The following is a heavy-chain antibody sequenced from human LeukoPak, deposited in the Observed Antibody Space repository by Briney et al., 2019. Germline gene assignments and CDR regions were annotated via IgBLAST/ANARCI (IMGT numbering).Heavy chain of an antibody. CDR3: ARDSSSYNWFDP. D-gene: IGHD6-13*01. Sequence: SETLSLTCTVSGGSISSYYWTWIRQPAGKGLEWIGRIYTSGSTSYSPSLKSRVTMSVDTSKNQISLKLTSVTAADTAVYYCARDSSSYNWFDPWGQGTLVTVSS. V-gene: IGHV4-4*07. CDR1: GGSISSYY. CDR2: IYTSGST. J-gene: IGHJ5*02.